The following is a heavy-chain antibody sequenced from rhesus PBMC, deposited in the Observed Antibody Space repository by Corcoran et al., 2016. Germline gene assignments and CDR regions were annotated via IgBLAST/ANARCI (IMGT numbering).Heavy chain of an antibody. Sequence: EVQLVETGGGLVQPGGSLKLSCAASGFTFSSYGMSWVRQGTGKGLEWVFAINSGGGSTYYADSVKGRFTISRDNSKNPLSLQINSLRAEDTAVYYCAKRGIAGTETHFDYWGQGVLVTVSS. J-gene: IGHJ4*01. CDR2: INSGGGST. D-gene: IGHD1-20*01. CDR3: AKRGIAGTETHFDY. CDR1: GFTFSSYG. V-gene: IGHV3S5*01.